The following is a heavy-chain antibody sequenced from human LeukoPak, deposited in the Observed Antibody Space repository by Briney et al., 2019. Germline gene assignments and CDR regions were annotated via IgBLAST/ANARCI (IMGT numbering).Heavy chain of an antibody. CDR2: IYYSGST. Sequence: PSETLSLTCTVSGGSLSSSSYYWGWIRQPPGKGLEWFGSIYYSGSTYYNPSLKSRVTISVDTSKNQFSLKLSSVTAADTAVYYCARDVTVTLVDYWGQGTLVTVSS. D-gene: IGHD4-11*01. J-gene: IGHJ4*02. CDR1: GGSLSSSSYY. V-gene: IGHV4-39*07. CDR3: ARDVTVTLVDY.